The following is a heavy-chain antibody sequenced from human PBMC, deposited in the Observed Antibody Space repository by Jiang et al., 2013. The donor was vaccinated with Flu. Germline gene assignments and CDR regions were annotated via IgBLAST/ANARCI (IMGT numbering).Heavy chain of an antibody. Sequence: GPGLVKPSETLSLTCTVSGGSVASGRYYWSWIRQPPGKGLEWIGYIYYSGTTNHNPSLKSRVTMSLDRSKNQFSLKLSSVTAADTAVYYCARGTPMGAAEKYFDYWGQGALATVSS. V-gene: IGHV4-61*01. CDR2: IYYSGTT. CDR3: ARGTPMGAAEKYFDY. D-gene: IGHD2-15*01. J-gene: IGHJ4*02. CDR1: GGSVASGRYY.